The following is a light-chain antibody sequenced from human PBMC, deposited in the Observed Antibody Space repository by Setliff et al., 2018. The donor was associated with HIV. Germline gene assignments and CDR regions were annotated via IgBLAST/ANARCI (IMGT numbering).Light chain of an antibody. CDR3: KSYTGSSPLYV. Sequence: QSALTKPASVSGSPGQSITISCTGTNSDVGGYNYVSWYQQHPGKAPKLLIYDVSDRPSGTSRRFPGSKSGNTASLTISGLQAEDEADYYCKSYTGSSPLYVFGTGTKVTVL. J-gene: IGLJ1*01. CDR2: DVS. CDR1: NSDVGGYNY. V-gene: IGLV2-14*03.